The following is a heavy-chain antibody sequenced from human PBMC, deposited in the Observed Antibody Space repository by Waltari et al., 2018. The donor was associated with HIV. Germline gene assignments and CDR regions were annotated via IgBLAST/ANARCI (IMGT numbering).Heavy chain of an antibody. CDR3: AKDEGGKWELRYCFDY. V-gene: IGHV3-7*03. Sequence: SGGQVVRPGGSLRISCFASGFLFENYWMSWVRQVPGEGLQLLDNMKQEATEENYADFLKDRFTVSRDNVKKMMFLQMTGLRVDDTALYYCAKDEGGKWELRYCFDYWGLGTLVTVAS. CDR1: GFLFENYW. J-gene: IGHJ4*02. D-gene: IGHD1-26*01. CDR2: MKQEATEE.